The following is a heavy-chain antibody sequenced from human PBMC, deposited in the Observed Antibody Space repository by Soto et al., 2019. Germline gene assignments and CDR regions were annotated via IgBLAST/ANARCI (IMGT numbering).Heavy chain of an antibody. D-gene: IGHD2-15*01. CDR3: ARVGSSGAFDY. J-gene: IGHJ4*02. CDR2: IYYSGST. Sequence: QVQLQESGPGLVKPSQTLSLTCTVSGGSISSGGYYWSWIRQHPGKGLEWVGYIYYSGSTYYNPSLKSRVTISVDPSKNQFSRKLSSVTAADTAVYYGARVGSSGAFDYWGQGTLVTVSS. CDR1: GGSISSGGYY. V-gene: IGHV4-31*03.